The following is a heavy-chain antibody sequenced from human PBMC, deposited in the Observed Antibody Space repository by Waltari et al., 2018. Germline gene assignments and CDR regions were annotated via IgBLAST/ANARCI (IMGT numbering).Heavy chain of an antibody. D-gene: IGHD6-13*01. CDR2: IRSDGSST. J-gene: IGHJ4*02. Sequence: EVQLVESGGGLVQPGGSLRLPCVASGFTFSSYWMHWVRQAPGKGLVWVSRIRSDGSSTSYADSVKGRFTSSRDNAKNTLYLQMNSLRPEDTAVYYCARGGSYSTSAMDYWGQGTLVTASS. CDR1: GFTFSSYW. V-gene: IGHV3-74*01. CDR3: ARGGSYSTSAMDY.